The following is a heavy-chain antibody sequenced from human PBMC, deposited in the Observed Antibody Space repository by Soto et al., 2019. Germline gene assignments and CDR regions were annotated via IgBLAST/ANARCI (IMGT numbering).Heavy chain of an antibody. CDR1: GGSISSGGYS. CDR3: ATQSYSNSGAYYYYAMDV. D-gene: IGHD4-4*01. Sequence: PSETLSLTCAVSGGSISSGGYSWSWIRQPPGKGLEWIGYIYQSGSTYYNPSLKSRVTISVDRSRNQFSLKLSSVTAADTAVYFCATQSYSNSGAYYYYAMDVWGQGTTVTVS. CDR2: IYQSGST. J-gene: IGHJ6*02. V-gene: IGHV4-30-2*01.